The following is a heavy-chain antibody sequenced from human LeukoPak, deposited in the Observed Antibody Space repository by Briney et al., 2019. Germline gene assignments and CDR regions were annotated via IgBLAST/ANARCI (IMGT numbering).Heavy chain of an antibody. V-gene: IGHV4-30-2*01. J-gene: IGHJ4*02. D-gene: IGHD4-17*01. CDR3: ARGFAGATVTTFDY. Sequence: PSQTLSLTCAVSGGSISSGGYYWSWIRQPPGKGLEWIGYIYHSGSTYYNPSLKSRVTISVDRSKNQFSLKLSSVTAADTAVYYCARGFAGATVTTFDYWGQGTLVTVSS. CDR2: IYHSGST. CDR1: GGSISSGGYY.